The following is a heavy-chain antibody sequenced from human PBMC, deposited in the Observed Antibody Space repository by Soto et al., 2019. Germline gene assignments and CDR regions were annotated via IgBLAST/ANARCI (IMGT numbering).Heavy chain of an antibody. Sequence: PGGSLRLSCVVSGFIPSSYAMSWVRQAPGKGLEWVSGISGSGGATSYADSVKGRFTISRDNSKNTLYLQMNSLSAEDTAICYCAKDAIMVSSSFNYFDFWGQGALVTVSS. CDR3: AKDAIMVSSSFNYFDF. V-gene: IGHV3-23*01. CDR2: ISGSGGAT. J-gene: IGHJ4*02. D-gene: IGHD6-13*01. CDR1: GFIPSSYA.